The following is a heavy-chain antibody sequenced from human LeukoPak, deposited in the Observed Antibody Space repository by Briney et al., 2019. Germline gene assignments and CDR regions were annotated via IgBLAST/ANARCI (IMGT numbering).Heavy chain of an antibody. CDR2: IWYDGSNK. J-gene: IGHJ4*02. Sequence: GGSLRLSCAASGFTFSSYGMHWVRQAPGKGLEWVAVIWYDGSNKYYADSVKGRFTISRDNSKNTLYLQMNSLRAEDTAVYYCARDPLSFLDGNTPFDCWGQGTLVTVSS. V-gene: IGHV3-33*01. CDR1: GFTFSSYG. CDR3: ARDPLSFLDGNTPFDC. D-gene: IGHD4-23*01.